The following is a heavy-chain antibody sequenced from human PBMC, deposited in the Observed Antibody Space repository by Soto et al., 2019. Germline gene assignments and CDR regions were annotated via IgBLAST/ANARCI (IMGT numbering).Heavy chain of an antibody. Sequence: GGSLRLSCAASGFTFSSYAMHWVRQAPGKGLEWVAVISYDGSNKYYADSVKGRFTISRDNAKNSLYLQMNSLRAEDTALYYCAKDEDGPVGYFQHWGQGTLVTVSS. J-gene: IGHJ1*01. CDR2: ISYDGSNK. CDR1: GFTFSSYA. D-gene: IGHD2-15*01. V-gene: IGHV3-30-3*01. CDR3: AKDEDGPVGYFQH.